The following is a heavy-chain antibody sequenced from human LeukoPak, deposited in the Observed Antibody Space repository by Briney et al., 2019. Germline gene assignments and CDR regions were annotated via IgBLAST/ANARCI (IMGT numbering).Heavy chain of an antibody. CDR3: TREMTGHFDY. D-gene: IGHD3-10*01. CDR2: INSDGSST. V-gene: IGHV3-74*01. CDR1: RSTFGSYW. Sequence: PGGSLRLSCAASRSTFGSYWMHWVRQAPGKGLVWVSRINSDGSSTTYADSVKGRFTLSRDNANHTLLLQMNSLRAEDTAVYYCTREMTGHFDYWGQGILVTVSS. J-gene: IGHJ4*02.